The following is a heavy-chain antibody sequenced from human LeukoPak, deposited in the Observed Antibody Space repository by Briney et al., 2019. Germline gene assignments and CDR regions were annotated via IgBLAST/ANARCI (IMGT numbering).Heavy chain of an antibody. Sequence: ASVKVSCKASGYTFTSYDINWVRQATGQGLEWMGWMNPNSGNTGYAQKFQGRVTITRNTSISTAYMELSSLRSEDPAVYYCARAPQWLVLGAYYYYMDVWGKGTTVTVSS. CDR3: ARAPQWLVLGAYYYYMDV. V-gene: IGHV1-8*03. D-gene: IGHD6-19*01. CDR2: MNPNSGNT. CDR1: GYTFTSYD. J-gene: IGHJ6*03.